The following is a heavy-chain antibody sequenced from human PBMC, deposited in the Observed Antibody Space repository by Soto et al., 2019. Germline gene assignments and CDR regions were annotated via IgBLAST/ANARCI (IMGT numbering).Heavy chain of an antibody. CDR2: IYSGGST. J-gene: IGHJ6*02. Sequence: PGGSLRLSCAASGFTVSSNYMSWVRQAPGKGLEWVSVIYSGGSTYYADSVKGRFTISRDNSKNTLYLQMNSLRAEDTAVYYCAREMSRRGSSLSGSDYYYYGMDVWGQGTTVTVSS. V-gene: IGHV3-53*01. CDR3: AREMSRRGSSLSGSDYYYYGMDV. D-gene: IGHD6-6*01. CDR1: GFTVSSNY.